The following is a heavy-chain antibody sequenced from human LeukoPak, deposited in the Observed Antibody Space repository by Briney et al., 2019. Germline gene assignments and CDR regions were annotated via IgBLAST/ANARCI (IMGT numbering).Heavy chain of an antibody. D-gene: IGHD2-2*01. Sequence: ASVKVSCKASGYTFTGYYMHWVRQAPGPGLEWMGWTNPNSGGTNYAQKFQGRVTMTRDTSISTAYMELSRLRSDDTAVYYCARRSRYCSSTSCRTYYYGMDVWGQGTTVTVSS. CDR2: TNPNSGGT. J-gene: IGHJ6*02. V-gene: IGHV1-2*02. CDR3: ARRSRYCSSTSCRTYYYGMDV. CDR1: GYTFTGYY.